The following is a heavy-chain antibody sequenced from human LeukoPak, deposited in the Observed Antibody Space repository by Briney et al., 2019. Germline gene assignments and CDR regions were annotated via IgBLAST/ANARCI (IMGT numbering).Heavy chain of an antibody. CDR2: IIPIYGTA. Sequence: AVTDSCQACRGTFSQYALSELRQARGRELAWMGGIIPIYGTANGAQKFQGRVTITTDETTSTAYMELSSLRSEDTAVYYCARGGGSYYVGNYWEQGTLVTVSS. J-gene: IGHJ4*02. CDR1: RGTFSQYA. V-gene: IGHV1-69*05. CDR3: ARGGGSYYVGNY. D-gene: IGHD1-26*01.